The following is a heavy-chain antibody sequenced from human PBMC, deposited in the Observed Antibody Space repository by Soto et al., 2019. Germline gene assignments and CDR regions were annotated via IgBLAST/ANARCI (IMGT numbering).Heavy chain of an antibody. CDR1: GLSSSSSS. D-gene: IGHD4-17*01. CDR3: ANEGAAGFRDYCLSDMAV. CDR2: ISPSGHYT. J-gene: IGHJ6*03. V-gene: IGHV3-23*01. Sequence: EVQLLESGGGLVQPGGSLRLSCAVSGLSSSSSSMSWVRQAPGKGLEWVSTISPSGHYTHYADSVKGRFTISRDTSNNSLWLQSNSPSAQDTAIYYCANEGAAGFRDYCLSDMAVWGKGNTVTVSS.